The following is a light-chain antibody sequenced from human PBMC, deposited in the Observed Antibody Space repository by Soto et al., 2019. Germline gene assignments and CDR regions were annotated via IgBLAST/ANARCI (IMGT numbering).Light chain of an antibody. J-gene: IGKJ4*01. CDR3: QRYYNAPFT. CDR1: QGIKNY. CDR2: AAS. V-gene: IGKV1-27*01. Sequence: DIQVTQHPSSLSASVGDRVTITCRASQGIKNYLAWYQQKPGETPKLLIYAASTLESGIPPRFSGSGSGTDFTFTINNLQPADVATYYCQRYYNAPFTFGGGTKVEIK.